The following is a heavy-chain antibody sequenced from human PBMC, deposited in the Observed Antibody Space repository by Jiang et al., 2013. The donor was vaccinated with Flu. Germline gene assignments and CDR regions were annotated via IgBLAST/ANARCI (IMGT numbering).Heavy chain of an antibody. CDR2: T. Sequence: TYYADSVKGRFTISRDNSKNTLYLQMNSLRAEDTAVYYCAREKGRGPDDAFDIWGQGTMVTVSS. CDR3: AREKGRGPDDAFDI. J-gene: IGHJ3*02. V-gene: IGHV3-53*01. D-gene: IGHD3-10*01.